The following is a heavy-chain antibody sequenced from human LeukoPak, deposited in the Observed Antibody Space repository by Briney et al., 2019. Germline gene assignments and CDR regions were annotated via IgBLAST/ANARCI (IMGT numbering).Heavy chain of an antibody. CDR3: ARDSSSWLPFDY. V-gene: IGHV4-39*07. CDR1: GGSISSSSYY. Sequence: SETLSLTCTVSGGSISSSSYYWGWIRQPPGKGLEWTGSIYYSGSTYYNPSLKSRVTISVDTSKNQFSLKLSSVTAADTAVYYCARDSSSWLPFDYWGQGTLVTVSS. CDR2: IYYSGST. D-gene: IGHD6-13*01. J-gene: IGHJ4*02.